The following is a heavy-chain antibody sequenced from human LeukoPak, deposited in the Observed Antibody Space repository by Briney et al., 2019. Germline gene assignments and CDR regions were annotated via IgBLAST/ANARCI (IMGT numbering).Heavy chain of an antibody. Sequence: ASVKVSCKASGYTFTSYGISWVRQATGQGLEWMGWMNPNSGNTGYAQKFQGRVTITRNTSISTAYMELSSLRSEDTAVYYCARNYGDFYYYYYMDVWGKGTTVTVSS. CDR1: GYTFTSYG. CDR2: MNPNSGNT. V-gene: IGHV1-8*03. J-gene: IGHJ6*03. CDR3: ARNYGDFYYYYYMDV. D-gene: IGHD4-17*01.